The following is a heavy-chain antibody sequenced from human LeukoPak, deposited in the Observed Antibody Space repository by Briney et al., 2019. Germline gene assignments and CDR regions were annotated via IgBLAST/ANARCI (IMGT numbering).Heavy chain of an antibody. J-gene: IGHJ5*02. V-gene: IGHV1-69*01. Sequence: SVKVSCKASGGTFSSYAISWVRQAPGQGLEWMVGIIPIFGTANYAQKFEGRVTITADESTSTAYMERSSLRAEDTAVYYCARVPSRSSWYLHHRDLMSWFDPWGQGTLVTVSS. D-gene: IGHD6-13*01. CDR2: IIPIFGTA. CDR3: ARVPSRSSWYLHHRDLMSWFDP. CDR1: GGTFSSYA.